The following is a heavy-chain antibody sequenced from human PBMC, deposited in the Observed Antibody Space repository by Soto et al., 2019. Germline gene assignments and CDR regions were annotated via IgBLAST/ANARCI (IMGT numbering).Heavy chain of an antibody. J-gene: IGHJ5*01. V-gene: IGHV1-8*02. CDR1: GYAFINYD. CDR2: MNPGSGKT. D-gene: IGHD3-16*01. Sequence: QVQLVQSGAEVKEPGASVRVSCKASGYAFINYDISWVRQATGQGLEWMGWMNPGSGKTGYANKFQGRVTMTRDAATSAAHLELNSLTSEDTAVYYCARMASFGTLNWFDSWGQGTLVTVSS. CDR3: ARMASFGTLNWFDS.